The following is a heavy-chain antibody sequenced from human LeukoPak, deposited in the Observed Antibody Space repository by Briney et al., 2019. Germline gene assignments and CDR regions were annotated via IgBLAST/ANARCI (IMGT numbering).Heavy chain of an antibody. CDR1: GGSISSSSYS. CDR2: IYYSGST. V-gene: IGHV4-39*07. Sequence: PSETLSLTCTVSGGSISSSSYSWGWIRQPPGKGLEWIGSIYYSGSTYYNPSLKSRVTISVDTSKNQFSLKLSSVTAADTAVYYCAREGKDIEDDPWGQGTLVTVSS. CDR3: AREGKDIEDDP. D-gene: IGHD2-15*01. J-gene: IGHJ5*02.